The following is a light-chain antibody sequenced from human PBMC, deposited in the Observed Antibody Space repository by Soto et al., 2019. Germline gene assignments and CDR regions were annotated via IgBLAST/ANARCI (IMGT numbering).Light chain of an antibody. CDR1: QNINSD. Sequence: ELVMTQSPVPLSVSPGESATLSCRASQNINSDLAWYVQKPGQAPRRVIYGAHTWGTGVQPRFTGSGSGTDFTLTIRRLEPEDLAVYHCKQDGSSPLTFGGGTKVDIK. CDR3: KQDGSSPLT. J-gene: IGKJ4*01. CDR2: GAH. V-gene: IGKV3-20*01.